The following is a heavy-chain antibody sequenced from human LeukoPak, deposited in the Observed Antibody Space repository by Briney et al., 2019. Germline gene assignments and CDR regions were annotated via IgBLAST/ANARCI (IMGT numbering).Heavy chain of an antibody. CDR1: GFTFSSYG. CDR3: AKEGRWDPPDY. CDR2: ISYDGSNK. V-gene: IGHV3-30*18. Sequence: GGSLRLSCAASGFTFSSYGMHWVRQAPGKGLEWVAVISYDGSNKYYADSVKGRFTISRDNSKNTLYLQMNSLRAEDTAVYYCAKEGRWDPPDYWGQGALVTVSS. D-gene: IGHD5-24*01. J-gene: IGHJ4*02.